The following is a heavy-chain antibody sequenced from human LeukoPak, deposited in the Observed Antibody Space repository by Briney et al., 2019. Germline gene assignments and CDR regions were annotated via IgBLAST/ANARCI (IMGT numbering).Heavy chain of an antibody. J-gene: IGHJ5*02. CDR3: AKDGGLGGYCSGGSCYIA. CDR2: IRGSGGST. D-gene: IGHD2-15*01. CDR1: GFTFGNYA. V-gene: IGHV3-23*01. Sequence: GGSLRLSCAASGFTFGNYAMSWVRQAPGKGLEWVSAIRGSGGSTYYADSVKGRFTISRDNSKNTLYLQMNSLRAEDTAVYYCAKDGGLGGYCSGGSCYIAWGQGTLVTVSS.